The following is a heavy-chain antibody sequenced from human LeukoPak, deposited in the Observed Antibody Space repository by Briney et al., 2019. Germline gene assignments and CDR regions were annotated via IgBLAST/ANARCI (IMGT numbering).Heavy chain of an antibody. D-gene: IGHD3-16*02. CDR1: GFTFSSYS. CDR2: ISSSSSYI. Sequence: PGGSLRLSCAASGFTFSSYSMNWVRQAPGKGLDWVSSISSSSSYIYYADSVKGRFTISRDNAKNSLYLQMNSLRAEDTAVYYCARDPLTFGGVIANPNFDYWGQGTLVTVSS. CDR3: ARDPLTFGGVIANPNFDY. J-gene: IGHJ4*02. V-gene: IGHV3-21*01.